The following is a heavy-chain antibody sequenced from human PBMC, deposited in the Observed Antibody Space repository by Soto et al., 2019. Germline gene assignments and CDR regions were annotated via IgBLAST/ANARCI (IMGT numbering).Heavy chain of an antibody. CDR3: ARGYCTNGVCYTPYYYGMGV. D-gene: IGHD2-8*01. J-gene: IGHJ6*02. CDR1: GGTFSSYA. Sequence: GASVKVSCKASGGTFSSYAISWVRQAPGQGLEWMGGIIPIFGTANYAQKFQGRVTITADESTSTAYMELSSLRSEDTAVYYCARGYCTNGVCYTPYYYGMGVWGQGTTVTVSS. V-gene: IGHV1-69*13. CDR2: IIPIFGTA.